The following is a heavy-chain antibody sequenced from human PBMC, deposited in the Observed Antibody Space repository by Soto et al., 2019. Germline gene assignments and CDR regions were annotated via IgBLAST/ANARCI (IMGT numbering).Heavy chain of an antibody. D-gene: IGHD3-9*01. Sequence: SETLSLTCTVSGGSISSYYWSWIRQPPGKGLEWIGYIYYSGSTNYNPSLKSRVTISVDTSKNQFSLKLSSVSAADTAVYYSAIGDITYDILTSRWFPSLFDYWCQGTLVTVSS. J-gene: IGHJ4*02. CDR1: GGSISSYY. V-gene: IGHV4-59*01. CDR2: IYYSGST. CDR3: AIGDITYDILTSRWFPSLFDY.